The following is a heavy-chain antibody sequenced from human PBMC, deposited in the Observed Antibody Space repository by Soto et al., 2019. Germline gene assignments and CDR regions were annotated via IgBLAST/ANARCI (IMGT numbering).Heavy chain of an antibody. D-gene: IGHD2-2*01. V-gene: IGHV4-34*09. Sequence: PSETLSLTCAVYGGSFSAYSWTWIRQPPGKGLEWIGEINHSGSTNYNPSLKSRVTISVDTSKNQFSLKLSSVTAADTAVYYCARSRLGYCSSTSCYAVTAFDIWGQGTMVTVSS. J-gene: IGHJ3*02. CDR2: INHSGST. CDR3: ARSRLGYCSSTSCYAVTAFDI. CDR1: GGSFSAYS.